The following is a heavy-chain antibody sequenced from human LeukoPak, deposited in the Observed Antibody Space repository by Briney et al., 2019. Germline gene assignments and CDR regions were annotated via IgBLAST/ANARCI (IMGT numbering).Heavy chain of an antibody. CDR1: GFTFSTYG. CDR2: IRYDGRNK. J-gene: IGHJ6*03. V-gene: IGHV3-30*02. D-gene: IGHD3-10*01. Sequence: PGGSLRLSCAASGFTFSTYGMHWVRQAPGKWLEWVAFIRYDGRNKYYADSVKGRFTISRDNSKNTLCLQMNSLRAEDTALYYCARLSAYYYGSYFYYYMDVWGKGTTVTVSS. CDR3: ARLSAYYYGSYFYYYMDV.